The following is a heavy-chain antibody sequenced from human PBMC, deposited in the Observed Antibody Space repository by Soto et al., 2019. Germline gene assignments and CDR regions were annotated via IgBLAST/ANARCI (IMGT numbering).Heavy chain of an antibody. J-gene: IGHJ4*02. CDR1: GFVFSSYS. V-gene: IGHV3-21*01. Sequence: EVQLVESGGGLVKPGGSLRLSCADSGFVFSSYSMNWVRQAPGKGLEWVSSISSSSSYIYYADSVKGRFTISRDNAKNSVDLQMNSLRAEDTAVYYCASGYYDRIGYYFEYWGQGISVTVSS. CDR2: ISSSSSYI. D-gene: IGHD3-22*01. CDR3: ASGYYDRIGYYFEY.